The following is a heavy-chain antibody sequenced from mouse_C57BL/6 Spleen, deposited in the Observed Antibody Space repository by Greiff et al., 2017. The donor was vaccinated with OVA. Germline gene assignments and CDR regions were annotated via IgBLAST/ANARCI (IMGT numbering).Heavy chain of an antibody. CDR3: ARGGVYYYGSSRYYFDY. Sequence: VQLQQPGAELVRPGSSVKLSCKASGYTFTSYWMAWVQQRPGQGLEWIGNIYPSGSETHYNQKFKDKATLTVDNSSSTAYLQLSSLTSEDAAVYYCARGGVYYYGSSRYYFDYWGQGTTLTVSS. J-gene: IGHJ2*01. V-gene: IGHV1-61*01. CDR2: IYPSGSET. CDR1: GYTFTSYW. D-gene: IGHD1-1*01.